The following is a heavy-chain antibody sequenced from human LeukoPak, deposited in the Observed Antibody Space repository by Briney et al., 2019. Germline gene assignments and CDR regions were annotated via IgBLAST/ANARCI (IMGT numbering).Heavy chain of an antibody. Sequence: PSETLSLTCAVYGGSFSGYYWSWIRQPPGKGLEWIGEINHSGSTNYNPSLKSRVTISVDTSKNQFSLKLRSVTAADTAVYYCARGLGGGPVGSYWGQGILVTVSS. CDR2: INHSGST. D-gene: IGHD1-26*01. CDR3: ARGLGGGPVGSY. J-gene: IGHJ4*02. CDR1: GGSFSGYY. V-gene: IGHV4-34*01.